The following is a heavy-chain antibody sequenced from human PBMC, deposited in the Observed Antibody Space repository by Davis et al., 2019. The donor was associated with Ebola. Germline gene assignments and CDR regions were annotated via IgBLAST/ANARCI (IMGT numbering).Heavy chain of an antibody. J-gene: IGHJ4*02. CDR2: IYSGGST. V-gene: IGHV3-66*01. D-gene: IGHD3-10*01. CDR1: GFTFSSYA. Sequence: LSLTCAASGFTFSSYAMSWVRQAPGKGLEWVSVIYSGGSTYYADSVKGRFTISRDNSKNTLYLQMNSLRAEDTAVYYCAIEWFGEFIGYWGQGTLVTVSS. CDR3: AIEWFGEFIGY.